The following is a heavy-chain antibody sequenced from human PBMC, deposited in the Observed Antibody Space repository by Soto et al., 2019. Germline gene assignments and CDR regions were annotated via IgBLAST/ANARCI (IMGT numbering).Heavy chain of an antibody. J-gene: IGHJ4*02. Sequence: QLQLQESGPGLVKPSETLSLTCTVSGGSISSSSYYWGWIRQPPGKGLEWIGSIYYSGSTYYNPSLKSRVTISVDTSKNQFSLKLSSVTAADTAVYYCARRFTSSSWNYFDYWGQGTLVTVSS. CDR2: IYYSGST. CDR1: GGSISSSSYY. D-gene: IGHD6-13*01. V-gene: IGHV4-39*01. CDR3: ARRFTSSSWNYFDY.